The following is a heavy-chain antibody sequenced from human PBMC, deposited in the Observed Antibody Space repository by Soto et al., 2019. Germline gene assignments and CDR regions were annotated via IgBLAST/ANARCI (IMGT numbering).Heavy chain of an antibody. J-gene: IGHJ4*02. V-gene: IGHV3-21*01. Sequence: EVQLVESGGGLVKPGGSLRVSCAASGFTFSSYSMNWVRQAPGKGLEWVSSISGSSRYIYYADAVKGRFTISRDNDKNSLDLQMKSLRVEDTAVYYCATVTRSGWEWGQGTLVTVSS. CDR3: ATVTRSGWE. D-gene: IGHD6-19*01. CDR2: ISGSSRYI. CDR1: GFTFSSYS.